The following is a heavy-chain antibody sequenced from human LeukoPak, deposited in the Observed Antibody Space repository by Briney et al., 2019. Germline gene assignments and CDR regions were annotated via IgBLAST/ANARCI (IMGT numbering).Heavy chain of an antibody. CDR1: GGSISSYY. Sequence: PSETLSLTCIVSGGSISSYYWSWIRQPPGKELEWIAYIHYSGSTNYNPSLKSRVTISIDTSKNQFSLKLSTVTAADTAVYYCARDPYWGQGTLVTVSS. CDR3: ARDPY. V-gene: IGHV4-59*01. J-gene: IGHJ4*02. CDR2: IHYSGST.